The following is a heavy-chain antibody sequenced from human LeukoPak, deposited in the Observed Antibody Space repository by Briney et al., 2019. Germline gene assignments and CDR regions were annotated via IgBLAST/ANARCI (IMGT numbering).Heavy chain of an antibody. CDR1: GFTFDDYA. Sequence: PGGSLRLSCAASGFTFDDYAMHWVRQAPGKGLEWVSGISWNSGSIGYADSVKGRFTISRDNAKNSLYLQMNSLRAEDTALCYCAKDSLAYYYDSSGYVDYWGQGTLVTVSS. D-gene: IGHD3-22*01. V-gene: IGHV3-9*01. CDR2: ISWNSGSI. CDR3: AKDSLAYYYDSSGYVDY. J-gene: IGHJ4*02.